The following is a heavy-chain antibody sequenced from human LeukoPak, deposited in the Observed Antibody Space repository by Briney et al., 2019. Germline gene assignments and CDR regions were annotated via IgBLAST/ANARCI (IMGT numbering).Heavy chain of an antibody. D-gene: IGHD3-9*01. CDR2: IHTSGST. CDR1: GASISSYY. CDR3: ARAGYRLGSIAFDI. J-gene: IGHJ3*02. V-gene: IGHV4-4*07. Sequence: SETLSLTCTVSGASISSYYWSWIRQPAGKGLEWIGRIHTSGSTNYNPSLKSRVTISVDTSKNQFSLKLSSVTAADTAVYYCARAGYRLGSIAFDIWGQGTMVTVSS.